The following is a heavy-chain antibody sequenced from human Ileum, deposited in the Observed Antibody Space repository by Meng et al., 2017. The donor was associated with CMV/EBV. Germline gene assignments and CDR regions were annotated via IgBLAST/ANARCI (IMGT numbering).Heavy chain of an antibody. D-gene: IGHD2-21*02. CDR3: VSLVTLRQGVAY. Sequence: ASVKVSCKASGYTFNGYYVHWVRQAPGQGLEWLGWVNSGSGGTSYAQKFQGRITMTRDTSMSTTYMELSGLGFDDTAMYYCVSLVTLRQGVAYWGQGTLVTVSS. J-gene: IGHJ4*02. CDR2: VNSGSGGT. V-gene: IGHV1-2*02. CDR1: GYTFNGYY.